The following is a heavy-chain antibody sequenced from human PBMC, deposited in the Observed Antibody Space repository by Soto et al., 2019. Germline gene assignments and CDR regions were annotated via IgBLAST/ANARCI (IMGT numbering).Heavy chain of an antibody. V-gene: IGHV1-18*01. J-gene: IGHJ4*02. Sequence: QVQLVQSGAEVKKPGASVKASCKAPGYTFTSYHITWVRQAPGQGLEWMGWIRAYNGTTNYAQKLQGRVTMTTATSTRTAYMELRSLRSDDTTVYYCASDSPPPSEWGKGTLVTVSS. CDR2: IRAYNGTT. CDR3: ASDSPPPSE. D-gene: IGHD3-3*01. CDR1: GYTFTSYH.